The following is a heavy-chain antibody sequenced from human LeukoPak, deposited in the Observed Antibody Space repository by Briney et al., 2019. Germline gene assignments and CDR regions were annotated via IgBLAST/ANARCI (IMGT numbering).Heavy chain of an antibody. Sequence: ASVKVSCKASGYTFTSYYMHWVRQAPGQGLEWMGIINPSGGSTSYAQKFQGRVTMTRDMSTSTVYMELSSLRSEDTAVYYCARAFSQEYSSSSGASDIWGQGTMVTVSS. CDR2: INPSGGST. J-gene: IGHJ3*02. CDR1: GYTFTSYY. CDR3: ARAFSQEYSSSSGASDI. D-gene: IGHD6-6*01. V-gene: IGHV1-46*01.